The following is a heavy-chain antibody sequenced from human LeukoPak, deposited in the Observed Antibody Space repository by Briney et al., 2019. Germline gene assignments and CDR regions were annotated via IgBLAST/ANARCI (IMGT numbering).Heavy chain of an antibody. CDR1: GFTFSSYW. CDR3: ARDGVNYDILTGYYTGYYFDY. J-gene: IGHJ4*02. V-gene: IGHV3-7*01. CDR2: IKQDGSEK. D-gene: IGHD3-9*01. Sequence: PGGSLRLSCAASGFTFSSYWMSWVRQAPGKGLEWVANIKQDGSEKYYVDSVKGRFTISRDNAKNSLYLQMNSLRAEDTAVYYCARDGVNYDILTGYYTGYYFDYWGQGTLVTVSS.